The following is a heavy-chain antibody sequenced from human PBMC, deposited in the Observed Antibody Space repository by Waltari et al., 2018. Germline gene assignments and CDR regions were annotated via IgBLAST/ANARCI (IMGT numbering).Heavy chain of an antibody. CDR2: IYYSGST. Sequence: QVQLQESGPGLVKPSETPSLTCTVSGGSISSHYWSWIRQPPGKGLEWIGYIYYSGSTNYNPSLKSRVTISVDTSKNQFSLKLSSVTAADTAVYYCARFITAGNYYYYYMDVWGKGTTVTVSS. D-gene: IGHD6-19*01. J-gene: IGHJ6*03. CDR1: GGSISSHY. V-gene: IGHV4-59*11. CDR3: ARFITAGNYYYYYMDV.